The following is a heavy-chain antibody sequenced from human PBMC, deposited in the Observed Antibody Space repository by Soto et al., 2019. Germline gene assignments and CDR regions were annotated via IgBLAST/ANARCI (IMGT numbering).Heavy chain of an antibody. Sequence: ASVKVSCKASGYTFTSYGTSWVRQAPGQGLEWMGWISAYNGNTNYAQKLQGRVTMTTDTSTSTAYMELRSLRSDDTAVYYCARDWAATGSRWFDPWGQGTLVTVSS. CDR3: ARDWAATGSRWFDP. D-gene: IGHD6-13*01. CDR1: GYTFTSYG. V-gene: IGHV1-18*01. J-gene: IGHJ5*02. CDR2: ISAYNGNT.